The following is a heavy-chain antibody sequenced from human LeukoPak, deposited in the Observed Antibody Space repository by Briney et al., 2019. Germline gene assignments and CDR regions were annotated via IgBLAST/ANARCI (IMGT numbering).Heavy chain of an antibody. CDR1: ACTFSSYA. CDR2: IIPILGIA. V-gene: IGHV1-69*04. D-gene: IGHD3/OR15-3a*01. Sequence: GAAVTVSRTSSACTFSSYAISWVRQAPGQGLEWVGRIIPILGIANYAQKFQGRVTITADKSTSTAYMEPSSLRSEDTAVYYCARDVGLAGPFDYWGQGTLVTVSS. J-gene: IGHJ4*02. CDR3: ARDVGLAGPFDY.